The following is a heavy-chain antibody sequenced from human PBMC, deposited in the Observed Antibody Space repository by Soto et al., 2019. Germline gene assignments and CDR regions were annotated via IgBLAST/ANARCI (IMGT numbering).Heavy chain of an antibody. J-gene: IGHJ6*03. CDR3: AREGYCSSTSCYYYYYMDV. Sequence: QVQLVPSGAEVKKPGASVKVSCKASGYTFTSYGISWVRQAPGQGLEWMGWISAYNGNTNYAQKLQGRVTMTTDTSTSTAYMELRSLRSDDTALYYCAREGYCSSTSCYYYYYMDVWGKGTTVTVSS. D-gene: IGHD2-2*01. V-gene: IGHV1-18*01. CDR1: GYTFTSYG. CDR2: ISAYNGNT.